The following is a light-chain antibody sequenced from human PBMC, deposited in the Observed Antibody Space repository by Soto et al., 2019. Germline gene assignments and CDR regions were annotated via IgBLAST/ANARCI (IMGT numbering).Light chain of an antibody. Sequence: QSALTQPASVSGSPGQSMTISCTGTSSDVGSYNLVSWYQHHPGKAPKLIIYEGNKRPSGVSHRFSGSKSGNTASLTISGRQAEDEAHYYCCSYAGTNSVVFGGGTKLTVL. J-gene: IGLJ2*01. CDR2: EGN. V-gene: IGLV2-23*01. CDR1: SSDVGSYNL. CDR3: CSYAGTNSVV.